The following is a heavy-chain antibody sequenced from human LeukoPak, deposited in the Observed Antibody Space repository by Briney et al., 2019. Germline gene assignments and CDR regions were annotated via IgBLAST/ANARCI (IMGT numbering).Heavy chain of an antibody. J-gene: IGHJ6*02. CDR2: IGGSGEST. CDR1: GSIFSTYG. V-gene: IGHV3-23*01. D-gene: IGHD2-15*01. CDR3: AKTSLGHHPSYSTMDV. Sequence: GGSLRLSCAASGSIFSTYGMIWVRQAPGKGLEWVAGIGGSGESTFYPDSVQGRFTIPRDNSKNTLYLQVDSLRAEDTAVYYCAKTSLGHHPSYSTMDVWGQGTTVTVSS.